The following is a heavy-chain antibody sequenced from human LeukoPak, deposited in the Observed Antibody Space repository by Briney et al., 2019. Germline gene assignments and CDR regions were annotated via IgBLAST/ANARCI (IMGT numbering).Heavy chain of an antibody. V-gene: IGHV1-24*01. CDR2: FDPEDGET. Sequence: ASVKVSCKVSGYTLTELSMHWVRQAPGKGLEWMGGFDPEDGETIYAQKFQGRVTMTEDTSTDTAYMELSSLRSEDTAVYYCATELYCSSTSCCEPNWGQGTLVTVSS. D-gene: IGHD2-2*01. CDR3: ATELYCSSTSCCEPN. J-gene: IGHJ4*02. CDR1: GYTLTELS.